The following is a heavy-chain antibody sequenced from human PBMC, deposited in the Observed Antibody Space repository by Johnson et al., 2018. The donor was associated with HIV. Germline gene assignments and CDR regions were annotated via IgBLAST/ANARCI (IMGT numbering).Heavy chain of an antibody. CDR3: ASRSYGYVRHAFDI. D-gene: IGHD5-18*01. Sequence: EVQLVESGGGLVQPGGSLRLSCAASGFTVSSNYMSWVRQAPGKGLEWVSLINTGGSTYYADSVKGRFTISRDNSKNTLYLQMNSLRAEDTAVYYCASRSYGYVRHAFDIWGQGTMVTVSS. V-gene: IGHV3-66*01. J-gene: IGHJ3*02. CDR1: GFTVSSNY. CDR2: INTGGST.